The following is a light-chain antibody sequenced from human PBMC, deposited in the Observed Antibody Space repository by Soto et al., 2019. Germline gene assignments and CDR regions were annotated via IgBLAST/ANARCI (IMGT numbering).Light chain of an antibody. CDR1: QSISSY. Sequence: IQMTQSPSSLSASVGDIVTIACGASQSISSYLNWYQQKPGKAPKLLIYAASSLQSGVPSRFSGSGSGTDFTLTISSLQPEDFATYYCQQSYSTPWTFGQGTKVDI. CDR2: AAS. J-gene: IGKJ1*01. V-gene: IGKV1-39*01. CDR3: QQSYSTPWT.